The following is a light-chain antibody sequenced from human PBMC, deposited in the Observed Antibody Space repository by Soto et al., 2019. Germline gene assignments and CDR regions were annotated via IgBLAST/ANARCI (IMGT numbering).Light chain of an antibody. CDR2: AVS. CDR3: CSDAGSSTWV. V-gene: IGLV2-23*02. CDR1: SSDVGRYNL. Sequence: QSVLTQPASVSGSPGQSITISCTGTSSDVGRYNLVSWYQQHPGKAPKLMIYAVSKRPSGVSNRFSGSKSGNTASLTISGLQAEDEAEDYCCSDAGSSTWVFGGGTKLTVL. J-gene: IGLJ3*02.